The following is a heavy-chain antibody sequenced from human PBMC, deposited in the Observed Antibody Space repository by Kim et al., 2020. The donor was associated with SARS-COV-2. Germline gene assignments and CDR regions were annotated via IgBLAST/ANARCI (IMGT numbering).Heavy chain of an antibody. CDR3: ARPLRLYGMDV. Sequence: GGSLRLSCAASGFTFSSYSMNWVRQAPGKGLEWVSSISSSSSYIYYADSVKGRFTISRDNAKNSLYLQMNSLRAEDTAVYYCARPLRLYGMDVWGQGTTVTVSS. V-gene: IGHV3-21*01. CDR1: GFTFSSYS. J-gene: IGHJ6*02. CDR2: ISSSSSYI.